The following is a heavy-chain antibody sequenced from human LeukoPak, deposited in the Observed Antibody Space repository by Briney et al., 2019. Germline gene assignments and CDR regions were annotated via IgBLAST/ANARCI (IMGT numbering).Heavy chain of an antibody. CDR1: GFTFSSYA. J-gene: IGHJ6*02. V-gene: IGHV3-64*01. CDR3: ARGSDYDFWSGFGLYYYYGMDV. CDR2: ISSNGGST. D-gene: IGHD3-3*01. Sequence: PGGSLRLSCAASGFTFSSYAMHWVRQAPGKGLEYVSAISSNGGSTYYANSVKGRFTISRDNSKNTLYLQMGSLRAEDMAVYYCARGSDYDFWSGFGLYYYYGMDVWGQGTTVTVSS.